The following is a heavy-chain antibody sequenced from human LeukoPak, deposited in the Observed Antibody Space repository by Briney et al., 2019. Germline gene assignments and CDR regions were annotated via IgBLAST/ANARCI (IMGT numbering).Heavy chain of an antibody. Sequence: PGGSLRLSCAASGFTFSSYAMHWVRQAPGKGLEWVAVISYDGSNKYYADSVKGRFTISRDNSKNTLYLQMNSLRAEDTAVYYCGRGFSIVPAGIPDYWGLGTLVTVSS. V-gene: IGHV3-30-3*01. J-gene: IGHJ4*02. CDR2: ISYDGSNK. D-gene: IGHD2-2*02. CDR3: GRGFSIVPAGIPDY. CDR1: GFTFSSYA.